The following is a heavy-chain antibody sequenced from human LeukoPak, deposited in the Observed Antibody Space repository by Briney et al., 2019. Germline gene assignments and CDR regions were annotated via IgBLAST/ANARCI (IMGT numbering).Heavy chain of an antibody. CDR1: GFMFSDYE. Sequence: GGSLRLSCGVSGFMFSDYEMNWVRQTPGKGLEWISYISTRGGTVYYADSVEGRFTISRDNAKNSLYLQMNSLRVEDTAFYYCARDRYSYGYDFDYWGQGTLVAVSP. J-gene: IGHJ4*02. CDR2: ISTRGGTV. V-gene: IGHV3-48*03. D-gene: IGHD5-18*01. CDR3: ARDRYSYGYDFDY.